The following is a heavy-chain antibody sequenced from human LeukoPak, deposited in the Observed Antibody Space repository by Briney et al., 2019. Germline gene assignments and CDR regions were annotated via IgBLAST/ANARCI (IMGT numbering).Heavy chain of an antibody. CDR1: GFTVSSNY. V-gene: IGHV3-21*04. CDR2: ISSSSSYI. D-gene: IGHD1-26*01. CDR3: ATSKYSGSY. J-gene: IGHJ4*02. Sequence: GGSLRLSCAASGFTVSSNYMSWVRQAPGKGLEWVSSISSSSSYIYYADSVKGRFTISRDNAKNSLYLQMNSLRAEDTAVYYCATSKYSGSYWGQGTLVTVSS.